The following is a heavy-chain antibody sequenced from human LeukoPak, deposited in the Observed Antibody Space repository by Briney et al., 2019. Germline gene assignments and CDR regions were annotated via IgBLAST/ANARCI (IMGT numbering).Heavy chain of an antibody. CDR1: GFSVSNNY. Sequence: GGSLRLSCVASGFSVSNNYMSWVRQAPGKGLEWVSVIYSGGSTYYADSVKGRFTISRDNSKNTLYLQMNSLRAEDTAVYYCAREQAVVTARAGLYYGMDVWGQGTTVTVSS. CDR3: AREQAVVTARAGLYYGMDV. CDR2: IYSGGST. V-gene: IGHV3-66*01. J-gene: IGHJ6*02. D-gene: IGHD4-23*01.